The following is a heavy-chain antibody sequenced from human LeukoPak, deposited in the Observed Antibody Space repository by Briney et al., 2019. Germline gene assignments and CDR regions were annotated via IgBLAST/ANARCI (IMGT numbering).Heavy chain of an antibody. D-gene: IGHD3-22*01. V-gene: IGHV4-31*03. CDR1: GDSISSGGHF. CDR2: IYYSGST. J-gene: IGHJ5*02. Sequence: SETLSLTCTVSGDSISSGGHFWSWIRQHPGKGLEWIGYIYYSGSTYYSPSLKSRVNISVDTSKNQFSLRLNSVTAADTAVYYCTRDGPRSSGYPDTWGQGTRVTVSS. CDR3: TRDGPRSSGYPDT.